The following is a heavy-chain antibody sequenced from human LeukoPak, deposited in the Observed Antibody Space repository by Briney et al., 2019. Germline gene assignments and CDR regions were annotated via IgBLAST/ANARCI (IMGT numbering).Heavy chain of an antibody. CDR1: GGSISSYY. CDR2: IYFSGNT. Sequence: SETLSLTCNVSGGSISSYYWSWIRQPPGKGLEWIGYIYFSGNTNYNPSLKSRVTILVDTSKNEFSLKLSSVTAADTAVYYCARRGFAMVDFDYWGQGTLVTVSS. D-gene: IGHD5-18*01. CDR3: ARRGFAMVDFDY. J-gene: IGHJ4*02. V-gene: IGHV4-59*08.